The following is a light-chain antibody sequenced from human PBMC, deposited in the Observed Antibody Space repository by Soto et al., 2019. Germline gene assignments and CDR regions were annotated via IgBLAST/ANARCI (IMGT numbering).Light chain of an antibody. CDR2: AVS. J-gene: IGKJ1*01. Sequence: DIQMTQSPSSLSASVGDRVTITCRASQSINSYINWYQQKPGRAPKNLIYAVSSLQSGVPSRFSDRGSGTDFTLTISSLQPEDFASYFCQQTYTTPWTFGQGTKVDIK. CDR1: QSINSY. V-gene: IGKV1-39*01. CDR3: QQTYTTPWT.